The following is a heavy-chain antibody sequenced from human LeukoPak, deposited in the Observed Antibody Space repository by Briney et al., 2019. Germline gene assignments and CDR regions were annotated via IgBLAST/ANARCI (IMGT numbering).Heavy chain of an antibody. J-gene: IGHJ4*02. CDR2: FDPEDGET. CDR3: ATDHKGFLTGYSGFDY. Sequence: ASAKVSCKVSGYTLTELSMHWVRQAPGKGLEWMGGFDPEDGETIYAQKFQGRVTMTEDTSTDTAYMELSSLRSEDTAVYYCATDHKGFLTGYSGFDYWGQGTLVTVSS. V-gene: IGHV1-24*01. CDR1: GYTLTELS. D-gene: IGHD3-9*01.